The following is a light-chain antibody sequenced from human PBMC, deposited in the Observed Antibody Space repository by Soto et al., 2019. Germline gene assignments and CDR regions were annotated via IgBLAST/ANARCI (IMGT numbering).Light chain of an antibody. V-gene: IGLV4-69*01. Sequence: QAVVTQSPSASASLGASVRLTCTLSSGHSNYAIAWHQQKPEKGPRYLMKVNSDGSHTKGDGIPHRFSGSSSGAERYLTISSLQSEDEADYYCQTWGTGFWVFGGGTKLTVL. CDR1: SGHSNYA. J-gene: IGLJ2*01. CDR3: QTWGTGFWV. CDR2: VNSDGSH.